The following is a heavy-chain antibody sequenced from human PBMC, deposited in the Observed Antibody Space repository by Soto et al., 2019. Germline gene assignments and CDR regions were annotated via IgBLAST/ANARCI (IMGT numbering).Heavy chain of an antibody. CDR2: IIPLFGTT. CDR1: GGTFSTYT. Sequence: QVQLVQSGAEVRKPGSSVKVSCKASGGTFSTYTIYWVRQAPGQGLEWVGRIIPLFGTTKYAQNFQGRVTITAEESTSTAYMELSSLRAEDTAVYYCERRLDDRADDAFDVWGEGTAVSVSA. CDR3: ERRLDDRADDAFDV. J-gene: IGHJ3*01. D-gene: IGHD6-25*01. V-gene: IGHV1-69*18.